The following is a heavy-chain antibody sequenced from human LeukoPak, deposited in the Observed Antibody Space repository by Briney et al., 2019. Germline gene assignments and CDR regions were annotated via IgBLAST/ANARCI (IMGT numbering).Heavy chain of an antibody. CDR2: IIPPLRTA. D-gene: IGHD4-23*01. J-gene: IGHJ1*01. Sequence: SVKASCKASGGTYRYNINWVRQAPGQGLEWMGGIIPPLRTANYAQQFQGRVTITTDDSTTTAYMELTSLTSEDAAVYYCTTYGGHLAEYFQHWGQGTLVAVSS. CDR3: TTYGGHLAEYFQH. V-gene: IGHV1-69*16. CDR1: GGTYRYN.